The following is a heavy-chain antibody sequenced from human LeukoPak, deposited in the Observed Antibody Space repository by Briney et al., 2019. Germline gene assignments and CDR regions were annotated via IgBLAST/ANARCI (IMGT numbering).Heavy chain of an antibody. CDR1: GFTFSSYW. J-gene: IGHJ3*02. CDR2: IKQDGSEK. V-gene: IGHV3-7*01. CDR3: ARLYLGLKYQLLGAFDI. D-gene: IGHD2-2*01. Sequence: GGSLRLSCAASGFTFSSYWMSWVRQAPGKGLEWVANIKQDGSEKYYVDSVKGRFTISRDNAKNSLYLQMNSLRAEDTAVYYCARLYLGLKYQLLGAFDIWGQGTMVTVSS.